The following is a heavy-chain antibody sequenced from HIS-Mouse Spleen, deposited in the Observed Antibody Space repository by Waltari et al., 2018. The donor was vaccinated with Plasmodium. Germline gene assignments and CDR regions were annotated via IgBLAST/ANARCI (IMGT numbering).Heavy chain of an antibody. J-gene: IGHJ3*02. D-gene: IGHD6-6*01. CDR1: GLTVRSNY. CDR3: ARGMKSSASAFDI. Sequence: EVQLVESGGGLIQPGGSLRLSCAASGLTVRSNYMSWVRQAPGKGREWGAVIYSGGSTYYADSVKGRFTISRDNSKNTLYLQMNSLRAEDTAVYYCARGMKSSASAFDIWGQGTMVTVSS. CDR2: IYSGGST. V-gene: IGHV3-53*01.